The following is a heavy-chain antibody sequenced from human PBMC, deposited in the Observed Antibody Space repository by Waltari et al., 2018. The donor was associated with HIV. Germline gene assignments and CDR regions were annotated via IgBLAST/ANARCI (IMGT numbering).Heavy chain of an antibody. CDR2: MSYDGKT. J-gene: IGHJ4*02. D-gene: IGHD3-10*01. CDR3: ARDLNMLYHGSGFDY. Sequence: QVQLVESGGAVVQSGGSLSLSCGVSGFGVSSSGLHWVRQAPGKGLEWVGVMSYDGKTYFSDDVKGRFTMSRDTSKNTMFLQMDRLKIDDRAVYYCARDLNMLYHGSGFDYWGPGTPVTV. CDR1: GFGVSSSG. V-gene: IGHV3-30*03.